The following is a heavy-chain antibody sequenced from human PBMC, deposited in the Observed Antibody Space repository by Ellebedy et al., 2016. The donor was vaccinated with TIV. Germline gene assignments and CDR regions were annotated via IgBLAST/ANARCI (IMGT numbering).Heavy chain of an antibody. CDR3: AREYSAFDF. V-gene: IGHV1-69*04. CDR1: GSTFSTYG. J-gene: IGHJ3*01. D-gene: IGHD2-15*01. Sequence: SVKVSCXASGSTFSTYGISWVRQAPGQGLEWMGRISPILGIANYAEKFQGRVTITADKSTSTVYMELNSLRAEDTAVYYCAREYSAFDFWGQGTMVTVSS. CDR2: ISPILGIA.